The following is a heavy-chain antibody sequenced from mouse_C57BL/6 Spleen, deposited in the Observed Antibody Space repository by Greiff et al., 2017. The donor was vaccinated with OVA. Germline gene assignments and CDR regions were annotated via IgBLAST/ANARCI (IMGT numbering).Heavy chain of an antibody. CDR2: ISYDGSN. V-gene: IGHV3-6*01. CDR3: ARDGDWDEGFAY. CDR1: GYSITSGYY. Sequence: EVQRVESGPGLVKPSQSLSLTCSVTGYSITSGYYWNWIRQFPGNKLEWMGYISYDGSNNYNPSLKNRISITRDTSKNQFFLKLNSVTTEDTATYYCARDGDWDEGFAYWGQGTLVTVSA. J-gene: IGHJ3*01. D-gene: IGHD4-1*01.